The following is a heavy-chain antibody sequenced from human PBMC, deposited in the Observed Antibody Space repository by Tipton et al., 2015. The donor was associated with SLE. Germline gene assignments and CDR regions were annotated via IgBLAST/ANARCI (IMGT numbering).Heavy chain of an antibody. J-gene: IGHJ4*02. CDR1: GGSISSYY. D-gene: IGHD6-19*01. CDR2: IYYSGST. V-gene: IGHV4-59*04. CDR3: ASSPGVYSSGWADY. Sequence: TLSLTCTVSGGSISSYYWSWIRQPPGKGLEWIGYIYYSGSTYYNPSLKSRVTISVDTSKNQFSLKLSSVTAADTAVYYCASSPGVYSSGWADYWGQGTLVTVSS.